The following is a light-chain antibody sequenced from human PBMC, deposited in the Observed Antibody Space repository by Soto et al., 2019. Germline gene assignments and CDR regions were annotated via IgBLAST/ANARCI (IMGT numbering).Light chain of an antibody. Sequence: QSVLTQPPSASGNPGQRLTISCSGSTSNILRNYVYWYRQFPGTAPRLLISMNDQRPSGVPDRFSGSKSGTSASLAISGLRSEDEADYYCALWDDSMSGYLFGTGTKVTVL. J-gene: IGLJ1*01. CDR2: MND. CDR3: ALWDDSMSGYL. V-gene: IGLV1-47*01. CDR1: TSNILRNY.